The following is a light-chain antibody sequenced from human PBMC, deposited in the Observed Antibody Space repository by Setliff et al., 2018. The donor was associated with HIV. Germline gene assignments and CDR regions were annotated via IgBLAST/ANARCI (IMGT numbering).Light chain of an antibody. CDR3: SSYASSSTLYV. CDR2: EVS. Sequence: QSALTQPASVFGSPGQSITISCTGTSSDVGGYNYVSWYQQHPGKAPKLMIYEVSNRPSGVSNRFSGSKSGNTASLTISGLQAEGEADYYCSSYASSSTLYVFGTGTKVTVL. J-gene: IGLJ1*01. CDR1: SSDVGGYNY. V-gene: IGLV2-14*01.